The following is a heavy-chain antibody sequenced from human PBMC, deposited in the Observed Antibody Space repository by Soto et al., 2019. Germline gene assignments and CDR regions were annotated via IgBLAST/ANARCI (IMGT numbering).Heavy chain of an antibody. J-gene: IGHJ6*02. D-gene: IGHD6-13*01. CDR1: GGTFNSYA. CDR3: ARVVDSSSWSQGYNYYGMDV. CDR2: IIPIFGTA. V-gene: IGHV1-69*13. Sequence: ASVKVSCKASGGTFNSYAINWVRQAPGQGLEWMGGIIPIFGTANYVQKFQGRVTITADESTSTAYMELSSLRSEDTAVYYCARVVDSSSWSQGYNYYGMDVWGQGTTVTVSS.